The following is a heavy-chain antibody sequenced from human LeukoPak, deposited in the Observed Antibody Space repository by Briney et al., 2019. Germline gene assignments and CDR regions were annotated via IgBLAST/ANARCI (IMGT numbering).Heavy chain of an antibody. D-gene: IGHD4-17*01. J-gene: IGHJ4*02. CDR3: IADLPDSGAYASDY. Sequence: PGGSLRLSCAASGFTFSNFAMHWVRQAPGKGLEWVGRVKTRTEGGTIDYAAPVKGKFTISRDDSRNTLYLQMNSLKTEDTAVYYCIADLPDSGAYASDYWGQGALVTVSS. V-gene: IGHV3-15*01. CDR1: GFTFSNFA. CDR2: VKTRTEGGTI.